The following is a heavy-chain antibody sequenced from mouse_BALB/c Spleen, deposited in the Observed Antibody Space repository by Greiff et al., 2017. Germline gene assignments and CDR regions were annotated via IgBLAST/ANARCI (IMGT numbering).Heavy chain of an antibody. CDR2: IRNKANGYTT. V-gene: IGHV7-3*02. CDR1: GFTFTDYY. J-gene: IGHJ2*01. D-gene: IGHD1-1*01. CDR3: ARGVYYYGYYFDY. Sequence: DVKLVESGGGLVQPGGSLRLSCATSGFTFTDYYMSWVRQPPGKALEWLGFIRNKANGYTTEYSASVKGRFTISRDNSQSILYLQMNTLRAEDSATYYCARGVYYYGYYFDYWGQGTTLTVSS.